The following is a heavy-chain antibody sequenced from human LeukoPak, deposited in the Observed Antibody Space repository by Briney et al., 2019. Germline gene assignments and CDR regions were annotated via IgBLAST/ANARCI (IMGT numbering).Heavy chain of an antibody. CDR3: ARSWVAGYGTVLDY. D-gene: IGHD6-19*01. Sequence: GESLQISCQGFGYRFTNYWIAWVRQMPGKGLEWMGIIYPGDSHTKYSPSLQGQVTMSADKSITTAYLQWSSLKASDTAMYYCARSWVAGYGTVLDYWGQGTLVTVSS. J-gene: IGHJ4*02. V-gene: IGHV5-51*01. CDR2: IYPGDSHT. CDR1: GYRFTNYW.